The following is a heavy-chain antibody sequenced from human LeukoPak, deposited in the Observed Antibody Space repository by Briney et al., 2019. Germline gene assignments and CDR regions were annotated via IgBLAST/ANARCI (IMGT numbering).Heavy chain of an antibody. V-gene: IGHV3-30*18. J-gene: IGHJ6*03. CDR3: AKDGDWNFQYYYYYYMDV. Sequence: GGSLRLPCAASGFTFSSYGMHWVRQAPGKGLEWVAVISYDGSNKYYADSVKGRFTISRDNSKNTLYLQMNSLRAEDTAVYYCAKDGDWNFQYYYYYYMDVWGKGTTVTVSS. CDR1: GFTFSSYG. D-gene: IGHD1-7*01. CDR2: ISYDGSNK.